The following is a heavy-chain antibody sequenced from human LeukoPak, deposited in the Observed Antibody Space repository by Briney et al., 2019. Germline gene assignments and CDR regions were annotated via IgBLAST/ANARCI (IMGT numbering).Heavy chain of an antibody. CDR2: IKQDGSEK. V-gene: IGHV3-7*01. J-gene: IGHJ5*02. CDR1: GFTFSSYW. Sequence: GGSLRLSCAASGFTFSSYWMSWVRQAPGKGLEWAANIKQDGSEKYYVDSVKGRFTISRDNAKNSLYLQMNSLRAEDTAVYYCARVSVDDYGDWGSFDPWGQGTLVTVSS. D-gene: IGHD4-17*01. CDR3: ARVSVDDYGDWGSFDP.